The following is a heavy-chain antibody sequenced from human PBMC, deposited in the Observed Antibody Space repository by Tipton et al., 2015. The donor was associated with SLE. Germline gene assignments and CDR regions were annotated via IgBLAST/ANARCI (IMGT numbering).Heavy chain of an antibody. J-gene: IGHJ3*02. CDR3: ARESSGWYLDAFDI. CDR1: GFTFSSYW. D-gene: IGHD6-19*01. CDR2: ISYDGSNK. Sequence: SLRLSCAASGFTFSSYWMYWVRQAPGKGLEWVAVISYDGSNKYYADSVKGRFTISRDNSKNTLYLQMNSLRAEDTAVYYCARESSGWYLDAFDIWGQGTMVTVSS. V-gene: IGHV3-30*03.